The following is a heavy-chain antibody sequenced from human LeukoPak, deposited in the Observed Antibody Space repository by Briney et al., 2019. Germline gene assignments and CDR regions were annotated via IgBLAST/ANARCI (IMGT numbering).Heavy chain of an antibody. D-gene: IGHD3-3*01. Sequence: AASVTVSCTASGYTFTNYAVNWLRQAPGQRLEWMGWINAGNGDTKFSQNYQARVTITRDASASTAYMELSSLTSEDTAVYFCARGLWSAHRREYYFDSWGQGTLVTVSS. CDR3: ARGLWSAHRREYYFDS. CDR2: INAGNGDT. V-gene: IGHV1-3*01. J-gene: IGHJ4*02. CDR1: GYTFTNYA.